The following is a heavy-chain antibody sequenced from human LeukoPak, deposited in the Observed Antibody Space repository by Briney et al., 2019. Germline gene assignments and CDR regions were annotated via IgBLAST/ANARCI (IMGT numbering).Heavy chain of an antibody. V-gene: IGHV4-59*01. CDR2: FYYSGSN. CDR3: ARGWRRDGYYSGAPEKLENYFDY. CDR1: GVSISCFY. J-gene: IGHJ4*02. D-gene: IGHD5-24*01. Sequence: PSETLSLTCTVSGVSISCFYWRWMPQPPGKGLVGRGNFYYSGSNNYNPSLKSRVNISVDTSKNQFSLTLSSVTAADTAVYYCARGWRRDGYYSGAPEKLENYFDYWGQGTLVTVSS.